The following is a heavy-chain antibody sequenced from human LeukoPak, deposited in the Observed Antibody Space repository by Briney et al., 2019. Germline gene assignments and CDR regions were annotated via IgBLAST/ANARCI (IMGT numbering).Heavy chain of an antibody. D-gene: IGHD3-10*01. CDR3: ARGVRGRLGYYMDV. V-gene: IGHV4-34*01. J-gene: IGHJ6*03. Sequence: SETLSLTCAVYGGSFSGYYWSWLRQPPGKGLEWIGEINHSGSTNYNPSLKSRVTISVDTSKNQFSLKLSSVTAADTAVYYCARGVRGRLGYYMDVWGKGTTVTVSS. CDR2: INHSGST. CDR1: GGSFSGYY.